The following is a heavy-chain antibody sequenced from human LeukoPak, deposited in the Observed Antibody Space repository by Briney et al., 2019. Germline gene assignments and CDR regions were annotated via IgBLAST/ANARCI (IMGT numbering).Heavy chain of an antibody. V-gene: IGHV3-7*01. CDR3: ARYRLVWLPVPAFDY. Sequence: GGSLRLSCTASGFNFSTYWMTWVRQVPGKGLEWVANIKEDGSEIYYVDSVKGRFTISRDNAKNSLYLQMSSLRADDTAVYHCARYRLVWLPVPAFDYWGQGTLVTVSS. J-gene: IGHJ4*02. D-gene: IGHD5-24*01. CDR1: GFNFSTYW. CDR2: IKEDGSEI.